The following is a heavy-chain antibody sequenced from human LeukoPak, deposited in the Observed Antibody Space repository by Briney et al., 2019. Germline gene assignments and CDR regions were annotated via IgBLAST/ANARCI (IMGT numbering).Heavy chain of an antibody. V-gene: IGHV1-2*02. CDR2: INPNSGGT. J-gene: IGHJ5*02. Sequence: GASVKVSCKASGYTFTGYYIHWVRQAPGQGLEWMGWINPNSGGTNYAQKFQGRVTMTRDTSISTAYMELSRLRSDDTAVYYCARDLFRGVNWFDPWGQGTLVTVSS. CDR3: ARDLFRGVNWFDP. D-gene: IGHD3-10*01. CDR1: GYTFTGYY.